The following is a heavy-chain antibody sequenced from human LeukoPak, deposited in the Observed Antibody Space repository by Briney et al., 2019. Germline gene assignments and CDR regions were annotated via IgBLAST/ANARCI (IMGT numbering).Heavy chain of an antibody. CDR1: GGSFSGYY. CDR3: ARGGRIWRYYFDY. J-gene: IGHJ4*02. D-gene: IGHD3-3*01. V-gene: IGHV4-34*01. Sequence: SETLSLTCAVYGGSFSGYYWSWIRQPPGKGLEWIGEINHSGSTNYNPSLKSRVTISVDTSKNQFSLKLSSVTAADTAVYYCARGGRIWRYYFDYWGQGTLVTVSS. CDR2: INHSGST.